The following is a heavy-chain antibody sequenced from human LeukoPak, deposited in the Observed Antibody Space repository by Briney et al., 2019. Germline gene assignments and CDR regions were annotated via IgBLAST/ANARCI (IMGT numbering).Heavy chain of an antibody. D-gene: IGHD5-24*01. CDR1: GFTFSSYN. Sequence: PGGSLRLSCAASGFTFSSYNMNWVRQAPGKGLEWVSSISTSSSYISYADSVKGRFTVSRDNAKNSLYLQMSSLRAEDTAVYYCARDRMAVRTGWFDPWGQGTLVTVSS. CDR3: ARDRMAVRTGWFDP. CDR2: ISTSSSYI. V-gene: IGHV3-21*01. J-gene: IGHJ5*02.